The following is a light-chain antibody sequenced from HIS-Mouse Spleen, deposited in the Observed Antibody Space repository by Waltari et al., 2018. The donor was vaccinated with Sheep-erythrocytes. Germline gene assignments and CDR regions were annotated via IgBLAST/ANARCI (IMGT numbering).Light chain of an antibody. Sequence: QSALTQPASVSGSPGQSITISCTGPSSDVGGYNYVSWYQQHPGKAPKLMIYDVSKRPSGVTDRFSGSKSGNTASLTISGLQAEDEADYYCCSYAGSYNHVFATGTKVTVL. J-gene: IGLJ1*01. CDR3: CSYAGSYNHV. CDR1: SSDVGGYNY. CDR2: DVS. V-gene: IGLV2-11*01.